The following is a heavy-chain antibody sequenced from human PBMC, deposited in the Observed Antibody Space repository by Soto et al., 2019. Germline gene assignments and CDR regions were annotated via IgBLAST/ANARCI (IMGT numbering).Heavy chain of an antibody. Sequence: ASVKVSCKASGYTFTSYGISWVRQAPGQGLEWMGWISAYNGNTNYAQKLRGRVTMTTDTSTSTAYMELRSLRSDDTAVYYCARVGYYDSSGYYGWFDPWGQGTLVTVSS. CDR3: ARVGYYDSSGYYGWFDP. CDR1: GYTFTSYG. CDR2: ISAYNGNT. J-gene: IGHJ5*02. D-gene: IGHD3-22*01. V-gene: IGHV1-18*01.